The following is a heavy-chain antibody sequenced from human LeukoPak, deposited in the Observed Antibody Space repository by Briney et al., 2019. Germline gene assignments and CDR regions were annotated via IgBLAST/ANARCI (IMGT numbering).Heavy chain of an antibody. Sequence: ASVKVSCKASGYTFSSYPMIWVRQAPGQGLEWMGWTDTNTGNPSNAQGFTGRFVFSLDTSVSTTFLYINNLKADDTAVYYCARGGGARLRYPFDYWGQGTLVTVSS. D-gene: IGHD3-16*01. J-gene: IGHJ4*02. CDR3: ARGGGARLRYPFDY. V-gene: IGHV7-4-1*02. CDR2: TDTNTGNP. CDR1: GYTFSSYP.